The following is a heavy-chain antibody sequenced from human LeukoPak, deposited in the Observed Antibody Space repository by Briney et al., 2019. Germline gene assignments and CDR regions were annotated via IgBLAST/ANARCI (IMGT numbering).Heavy chain of an antibody. Sequence: ASVKVSCKASGHSFVGYGITWVRQAPGQGLEWMGWFNPENGNTNYAQKVQGRVTMTADTSTSTSYMELRSPRSDDTAVYYCAGEHSSSWDQFDYWGQGTLVTVSS. CDR3: AGEHSSSWDQFDY. CDR1: GHSFVGYG. J-gene: IGHJ4*02. CDR2: FNPENGNT. V-gene: IGHV1-18*01. D-gene: IGHD6-13*01.